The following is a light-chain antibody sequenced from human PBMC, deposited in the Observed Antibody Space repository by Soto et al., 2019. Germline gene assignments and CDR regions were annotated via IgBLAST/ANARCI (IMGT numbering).Light chain of an antibody. V-gene: IGLV2-14*01. Sequence: QSALTQPASVSGSPGQSITISCTGTSSDVGSSHYVSWYQQHPGKAPKLLIYDVTYRPSGVSNRVSGSKSGNTASLTISGLQAEDEVDYFGSSWTSTSVVFGGGTKLTVL. CDR3: SSWTSTSVV. CDR1: SSDVGSSHY. J-gene: IGLJ2*01. CDR2: DVT.